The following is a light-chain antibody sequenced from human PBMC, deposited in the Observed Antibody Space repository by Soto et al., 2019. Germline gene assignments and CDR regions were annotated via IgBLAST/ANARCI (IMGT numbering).Light chain of an antibody. CDR3: SSYAGSDIDVV. Sequence: QSALTQPPSASGSPGQSVTISCTGTSSDVGGYNYVSWYQQYPGKAPKLMLYEVGARPSGVPDRFSGSKSGNTASLTVYGLQAEDEADYYCSSYAGSDIDVVFGGGTKLTVL. J-gene: IGLJ2*01. V-gene: IGLV2-8*01. CDR1: SSDVGGYNY. CDR2: EVG.